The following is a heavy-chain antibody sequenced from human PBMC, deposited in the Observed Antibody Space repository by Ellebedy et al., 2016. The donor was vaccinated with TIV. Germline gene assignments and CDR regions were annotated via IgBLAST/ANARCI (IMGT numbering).Heavy chain of an antibody. J-gene: IGHJ4*02. CDR2: ISYDGSNQ. CDR3: AKEQTNHYFDS. Sequence: GESPKISCAASGFPFSTYAMHWVRQPPGKGLEWVAAISYDGSNQFYADSVKGRFTISRDNSKNTLYLQMNSLRADDAAVYYCAKEQTNHYFDSWGQGTLVTVSS. CDR1: GFPFSTYA. V-gene: IGHV3-30-3*01. D-gene: IGHD1-14*01.